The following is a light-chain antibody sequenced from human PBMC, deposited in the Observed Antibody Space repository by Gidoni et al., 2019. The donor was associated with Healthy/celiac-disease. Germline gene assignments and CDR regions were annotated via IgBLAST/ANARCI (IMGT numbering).Light chain of an antibody. CDR1: KSVSSY. J-gene: IGKJ4*01. CDR2: DAS. V-gene: IGKV3-11*01. CDR3: QQRSNWPLLT. Sequence: EIVLTQSPATLSLSPGERATLSCRASKSVSSYLACYQQKPGQASRILIYDASNRATGIPARFSGSGSGTDFTLTIISLEPEDFAVYYCQQRSNWPLLTFGGGTKVEIK.